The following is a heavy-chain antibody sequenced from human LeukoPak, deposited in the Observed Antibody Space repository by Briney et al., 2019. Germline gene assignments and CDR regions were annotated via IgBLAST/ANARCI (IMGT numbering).Heavy chain of an antibody. CDR2: MSNSGHT. Sequence: SETLSLTCTVSGGSVSSGNYYWSWIRQPPGKGLEWIGFMSNSGHTDSNASLRSRVTISVDTSKNQFSLKLKSVTAADTAVYYCARVSVAGTGPDYWGQGTLVTVSS. CDR3: ARVSVAGTGPDY. J-gene: IGHJ4*02. CDR1: GGSVSSGNYY. V-gene: IGHV4-61*01. D-gene: IGHD6-13*01.